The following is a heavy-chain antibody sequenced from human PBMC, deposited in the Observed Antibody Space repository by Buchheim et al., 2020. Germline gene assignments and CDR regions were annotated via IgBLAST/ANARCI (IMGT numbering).Heavy chain of an antibody. CDR1: GFTFSSYT. V-gene: IGHV3-21*06. CDR3: ARAGTSGSYYHPNYNWFDP. J-gene: IGHJ5*02. CDR2: ISSSSSYI. Sequence: EVQLVESGGGLVKPGGSLRLSCAASGFTFSSYTMNWVRQAPGKGLEGVSSISSSSSYISYADSVKGRSTISRDNAKNSVYLQMDSLRAEDTAVYYCARAGTSGSYYHPNYNWFDPWGQGTL. D-gene: IGHD3-10*01.